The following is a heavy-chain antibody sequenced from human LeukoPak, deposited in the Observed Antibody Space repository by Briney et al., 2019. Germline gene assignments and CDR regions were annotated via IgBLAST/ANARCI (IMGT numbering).Heavy chain of an antibody. V-gene: IGHV3-23*01. J-gene: IGHJ6*03. CDR1: GFTFSSYA. Sequence: PGGSLRLSCAASGFTFSSYAMSWVRQAPGKGLEWVSAISGSGGSTYYADSVKGRFTISRDNPKNTLYLQMNSLRAEDTAVYYCAKDKVPDYYGSGSMDVWGKGTTVTVSS. CDR2: ISGSGGST. D-gene: IGHD3-10*01. CDR3: AKDKVPDYYGSGSMDV.